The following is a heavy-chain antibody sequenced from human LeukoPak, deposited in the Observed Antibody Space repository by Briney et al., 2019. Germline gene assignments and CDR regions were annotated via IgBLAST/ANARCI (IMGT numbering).Heavy chain of an antibody. D-gene: IGHD3-9*01. J-gene: IGHJ4*02. V-gene: IGHV1-69*04. CDR1: GGTFISYA. CDR2: IIPILGIA. CDR3: ARSGYDILTSDY. Sequence: SVKVSCKASGGTFISYAISWVRQAPGQGPEWMGRIIPILGIANYAQKFQGRVTITADKSTSTAYMELSSLRSEDTAVYYCARSGYDILTSDYWGQGTLVTVSS.